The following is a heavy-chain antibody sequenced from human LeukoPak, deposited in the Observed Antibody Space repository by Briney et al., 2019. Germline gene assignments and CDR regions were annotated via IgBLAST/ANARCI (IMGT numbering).Heavy chain of an antibody. V-gene: IGHV1-69*13. CDR1: GGTLSSYA. D-gene: IGHD2-21*02. CDR3: ARDGELAYCGGDCYRYFDY. J-gene: IGHJ4*02. Sequence: RASVKVSCKASGGTLSSYAISWVRQAPGQGLEWMGGIIPIFGTANYAQKFQGRVTITADESTSTAYMELSSLRSEDTAVYYCARDGELAYCGGDCYRYFDYWGQGTLVTVSS. CDR2: IIPIFGTA.